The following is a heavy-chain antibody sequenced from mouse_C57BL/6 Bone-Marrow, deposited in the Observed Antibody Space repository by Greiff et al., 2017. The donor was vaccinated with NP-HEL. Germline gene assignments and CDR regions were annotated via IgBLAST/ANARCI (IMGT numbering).Heavy chain of an antibody. Sequence: VQLQQPGAELVKPGASVKMSCKASGYTFTSYWITWVKQRPGQGLEWIGDIYPGSGSTNYNEKFKSKATLTVDTSSSTAYMQLSSLTSEDSAVYYCARGHSTVGYFDVWGTGTTVTVSS. CDR2: IYPGSGST. CDR1: GYTFTSYW. V-gene: IGHV1-55*01. J-gene: IGHJ1*03. D-gene: IGHD1-1*01. CDR3: ARGHSTVGYFDV.